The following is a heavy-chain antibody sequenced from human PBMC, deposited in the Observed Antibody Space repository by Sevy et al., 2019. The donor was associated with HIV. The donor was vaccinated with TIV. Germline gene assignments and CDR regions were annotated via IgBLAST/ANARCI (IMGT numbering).Heavy chain of an antibody. CDR2: IKSKTDGWTT. CDR1: GFTFSNAW. J-gene: IGHJ4*02. CDR3: TTDLPYYDFWSGYYHFDY. V-gene: IGHV3-15*01. Sequence: GGSLRLSCAASGFTFSNAWMSWVRQAPGKGLEWVGRIKSKTDGWTTDYAAPVKGRFTISRDDSKNTLYLQMNSLKTEDTAVYYCTTDLPYYDFWSGYYHFDYWGQGTLVTVSS. D-gene: IGHD3-3*01.